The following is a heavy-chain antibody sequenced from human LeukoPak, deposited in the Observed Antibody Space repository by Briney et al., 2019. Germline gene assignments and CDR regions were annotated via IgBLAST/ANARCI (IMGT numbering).Heavy chain of an antibody. D-gene: IGHD3-10*01. Sequence: GGSLRLSCAASGFTFTSSAMSWVRQAPGKGLEWVSTISPTTNSTYYADSVKGRFTISRDSSKNTLYLEMNSLRAEDTALYYCAKDAPITTVWFGESQQEDYYYFYMDVWGKGTTVTVSS. CDR1: GFTFTSSA. J-gene: IGHJ6*03. CDR2: ISPTTNST. V-gene: IGHV3-23*01. CDR3: AKDAPITTVWFGESQQEDYYYFYMDV.